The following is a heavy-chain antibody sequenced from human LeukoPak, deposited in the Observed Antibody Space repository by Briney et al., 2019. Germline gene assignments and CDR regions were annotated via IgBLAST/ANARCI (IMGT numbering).Heavy chain of an antibody. V-gene: IGHV4-34*01. CDR1: GGSFSGYY. D-gene: IGHD2-15*01. CDR2: INHSGST. CDR3: ARVGWRYWYFDL. Sequence: PSETLSLTCAVYGGSFSGYYWSWIRQPPGKGLEWIGEINHSGSTNYNPSLKSRVTISVDTSKNQFSLKLSSVTAADTAVYYCARVGWRYWYFDLWGRGTLVTVSS. J-gene: IGHJ2*01.